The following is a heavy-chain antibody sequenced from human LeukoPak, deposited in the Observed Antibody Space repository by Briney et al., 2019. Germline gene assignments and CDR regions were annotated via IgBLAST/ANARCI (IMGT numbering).Heavy chain of an antibody. D-gene: IGHD3-3*01. Sequence: ASVKVSCKASGYTFTGYYMHWVRQAPGQGLEWMGWINPNSGGTNYAQKFQGRVTMTGDTSISTAYMELSRLRSDDTAVYYCARSITIFGVVIIGYDYWGQGTLVTVSS. V-gene: IGHV1-2*02. J-gene: IGHJ4*02. CDR2: INPNSGGT. CDR1: GYTFTGYY. CDR3: ARSITIFGVVIIGYDY.